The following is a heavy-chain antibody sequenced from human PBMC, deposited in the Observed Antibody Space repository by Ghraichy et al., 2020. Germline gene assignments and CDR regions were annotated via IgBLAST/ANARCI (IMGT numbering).Heavy chain of an antibody. J-gene: IGHJ6*04. Sequence: GGSLRLSCAVSGFTFSDYYMNWIRQAPGKGLEYISSISGGSRNTHYAGSVKGRFTISRDNAKNSLYLQMNSLRVEDTAVYYCARAGYYAYMDVWDVGTTVTVSS. CDR3: ARAGYYAYMDV. CDR1: GFTFSDYY. V-gene: IGHV3-11*06. D-gene: IGHD3-3*01. CDR2: ISGGSRNT.